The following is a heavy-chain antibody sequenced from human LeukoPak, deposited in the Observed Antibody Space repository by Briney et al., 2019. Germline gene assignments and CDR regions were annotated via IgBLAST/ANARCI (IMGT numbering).Heavy chain of an antibody. J-gene: IGHJ4*02. CDR1: GGSISSSGYY. Sequence: SETLSLTCTVSGGSISSSGYYWGWIRQPPGKGLEWLGSIYFSGSTYYNPSLKSRVTISVDTSKNQFSLKLSSVTAADTAVYYCARDRGGYSSGWVLWGQGTLVTVSS. CDR2: IYFSGST. D-gene: IGHD6-19*01. CDR3: ARDRGGYSSGWVL. V-gene: IGHV4-39*07.